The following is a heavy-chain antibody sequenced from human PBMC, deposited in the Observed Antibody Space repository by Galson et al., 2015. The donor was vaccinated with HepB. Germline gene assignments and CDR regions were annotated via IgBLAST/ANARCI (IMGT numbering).Heavy chain of an antibody. Sequence: SLRLSCAASGFTFSSYGMHWVRQAPGKGLEWVAVIPYDGSNKYYADSVKGRFTISRDNSKNTLYLQMNSLRAEDTAVYYCAKDTYYYGSGSYGYFDYWGQGTLVTVSS. V-gene: IGHV3-30*18. CDR3: AKDTYYYGSGSYGYFDY. J-gene: IGHJ4*02. CDR1: GFTFSSYG. CDR2: IPYDGSNK. D-gene: IGHD3-10*01.